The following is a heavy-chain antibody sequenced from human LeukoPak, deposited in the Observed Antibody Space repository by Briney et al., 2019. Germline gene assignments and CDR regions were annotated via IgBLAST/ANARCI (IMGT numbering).Heavy chain of an antibody. CDR1: GFTVSNNY. J-gene: IGHJ4*02. V-gene: IGHV3-53*01. CDR3: ARGAAAGAGVFDY. CDR2: IYSDGST. Sequence: GGSLRLSCAASGFTVSNNYMSWVRQAPGEGLEWVSVIYSDGSTYYANSVKGRFTISRDNSENTVYLQMNSLRGEDTAVYYCARGAAAGAGVFDYWGQGTLVTVSS. D-gene: IGHD6-13*01.